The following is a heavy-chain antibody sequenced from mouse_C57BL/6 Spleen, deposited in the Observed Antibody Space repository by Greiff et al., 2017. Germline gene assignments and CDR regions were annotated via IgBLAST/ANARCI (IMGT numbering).Heavy chain of an antibody. Sequence: EVQLQQSGPELVKPGASVKISCKASGYTFTDYYMNWVQQSHGKSLEWIGDINPNNGGTSYNQKFKGKATLTVDKSSSTAYMESRSLTSEDSAVYYCARSRLITTVVAFDYWGQGTTLTVSS. CDR3: ARSRLITTVVAFDY. V-gene: IGHV1-26*01. J-gene: IGHJ2*01. CDR2: INPNNGGT. D-gene: IGHD1-1*01. CDR1: GYTFTDYY.